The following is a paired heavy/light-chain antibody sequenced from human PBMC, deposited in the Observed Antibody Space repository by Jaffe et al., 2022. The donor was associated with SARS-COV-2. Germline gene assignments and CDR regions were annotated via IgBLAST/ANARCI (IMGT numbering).Heavy chain of an antibody. CDR2: INPRGGST. V-gene: IGHV1-46*01. CDR1: EYSFTNYY. D-gene: IGHD2-2*01. CDR3: ASSDGAPAADRDVFDY. J-gene: IGHJ4*02. Sequence: QVQLMQSGAEVGKPGASVTVSCKASEYSFTNYYIHWVRQAPGQGLEWMGVINPRGGSTSYPQKFQGRVTMTRDTSTSTVYVELSSLRSEDTAMYYCASSDGAPAADRDVFDYWGRGTLVTVSS.
Light chain of an antibody. CDR1: QSVSSY. J-gene: IGKJ1*01. CDR2: GAS. Sequence: EIVLTQSPGTLSLSPGERATLSCRASQSVSSYLAWYQHKPGQAPRLFIYGASSRATGIPDRFSGSGSGTDFTLTISRLEPEDFAVYYCQQYGGSPGTFGQGTKVENK. V-gene: IGKV3-20*01. CDR3: QQYGGSPGT.